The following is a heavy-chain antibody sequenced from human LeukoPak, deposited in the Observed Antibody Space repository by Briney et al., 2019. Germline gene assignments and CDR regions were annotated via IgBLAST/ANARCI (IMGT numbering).Heavy chain of an antibody. Sequence: KPSETLSLTCTVSGGSISSSSYYWGWIRQPPGKGLEWIAYVYYSGSPNYNPSLKSRVTISLDMSKNQFSLKLNSVTAADTAVYYCARRSYDDSSFDYWGQGILVTVSS. CDR3: ARRSYDDSSFDY. V-gene: IGHV4-61*05. J-gene: IGHJ4*02. CDR2: VYYSGSP. D-gene: IGHD4-17*01. CDR1: GGSISSSSYY.